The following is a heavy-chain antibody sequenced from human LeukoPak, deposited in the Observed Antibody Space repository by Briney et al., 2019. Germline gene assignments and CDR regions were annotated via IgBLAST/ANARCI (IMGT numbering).Heavy chain of an antibody. Sequence: ASVKVSCKASGYTFTSYGISWVRQAPGQGLEWMGWISAYNGNTNYAQKLQGRVTVTTDTSTSTAYMELRSLRSDDTAVYYCAREGPTMVRAPMDVWGKGTTVTISS. CDR3: AREGPTMVRAPMDV. CDR1: GYTFTSYG. J-gene: IGHJ6*03. CDR2: ISAYNGNT. V-gene: IGHV1-18*01. D-gene: IGHD3-10*01.